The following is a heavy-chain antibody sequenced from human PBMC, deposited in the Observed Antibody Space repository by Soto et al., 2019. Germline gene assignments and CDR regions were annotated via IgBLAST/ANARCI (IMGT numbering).Heavy chain of an antibody. J-gene: IGHJ4*02. CDR1: GFTFSSYG. V-gene: IGHV3-30*18. Sequence: QVQLVESGGGVVQPGRSLRLSCAASGFTFSSYGMHWVRQAPGKGLEWVAVISYDGSNKYYADSVKGRFTISRDNSKNTLYLQMNSLRAEDTAVYYCAKDMFPLHLQKLRFWPPDYWGQGTLVTVSS. D-gene: IGHD3-3*01. CDR2: ISYDGSNK. CDR3: AKDMFPLHLQKLRFWPPDY.